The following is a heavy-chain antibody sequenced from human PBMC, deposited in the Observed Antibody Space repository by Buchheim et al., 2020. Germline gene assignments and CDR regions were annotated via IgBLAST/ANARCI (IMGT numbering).Heavy chain of an antibody. J-gene: IGHJ4*02. CDR3: ARGGYSGHRL. CDR2: INNRGTT. Sequence: QVQLQQWGAGLLKPSETLSLTCAVSGGSFSAYWLTWIRQSPGKGLEWIGEINNRGTTNYNPSLESRVTISVDTSKNQFSLRLSSVTAADRAVYYCARGGYSGHRLWGQGTL. CDR1: GGSFSAYW. D-gene: IGHD5-12*01. V-gene: IGHV4-34*01.